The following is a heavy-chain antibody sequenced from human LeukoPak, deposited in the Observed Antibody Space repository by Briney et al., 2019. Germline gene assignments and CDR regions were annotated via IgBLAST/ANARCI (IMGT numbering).Heavy chain of an antibody. CDR1: GGSISSYY. D-gene: IGHD7-27*01. V-gene: IGHV4-59*01. CDR3: STLGY. J-gene: IGHJ4*02. CDR2: IYYSGGT. Sequence: SESLSLTCAVSGGSISSYYRSWVRQPPGKGLEWVGYIYYSGGTTYNPSLKSRVTISVDESKNKFSLKLRSVTTEAQAGFYFSTLGYWGQGTLVTVSS.